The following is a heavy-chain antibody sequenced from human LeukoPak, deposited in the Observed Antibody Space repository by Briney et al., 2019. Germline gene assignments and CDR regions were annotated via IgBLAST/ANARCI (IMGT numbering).Heavy chain of an antibody. J-gene: IGHJ4*02. D-gene: IGHD1-26*01. CDR3: ARREATSRGHEY. V-gene: IGHV3-20*04. CDR1: GFTFDDYG. Sequence: RPRGSLRLSCAASGFTFDDYGMSWVRQAPGKGLEWVSGFSWNGVSTDYADSVKGRFTISRDNAKNSLYLQMNSLRVEDTALYYCARREATSRGHEYWGQGTLVTVSS. CDR2: FSWNGVST.